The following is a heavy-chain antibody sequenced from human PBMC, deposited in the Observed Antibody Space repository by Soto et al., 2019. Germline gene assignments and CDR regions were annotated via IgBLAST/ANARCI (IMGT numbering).Heavy chain of an antibody. CDR1: GCSISTYY. CDR2: IYYSGST. J-gene: IGHJ4*02. Sequence: SETLSLTCTFSGCSISTYYWSWVRQPPGKGLEWIGSIYYSGSTYYNPSLKSRVTISVDTSKNQFSLKLSSVTAAETAVYYCARGMTTVTTLDYWGQGTLVTVSS. CDR3: ARGMTTVTTLDY. V-gene: IGHV4-39*07. D-gene: IGHD4-17*01.